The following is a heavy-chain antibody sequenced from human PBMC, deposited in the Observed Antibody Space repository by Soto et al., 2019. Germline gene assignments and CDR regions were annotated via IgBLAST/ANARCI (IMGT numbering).Heavy chain of an antibody. CDR1: GVTFSSYG. D-gene: IGHD3-10*01. V-gene: IGHV3-30*03. CDR3: AAGYYFGDY. J-gene: IGHJ4*02. CDR2: ISEDGSNK. Sequence: QVLLVESGGGVVQPGRSVRLSCAASGVTFSSYGMHWVRQAPGKGLEWVAVISEDGSNKHYADYVKGRFTISRDNSKNTLYLQMNGVRAEATAVYYCAAGYYFGDYWGQGTLVTVSS.